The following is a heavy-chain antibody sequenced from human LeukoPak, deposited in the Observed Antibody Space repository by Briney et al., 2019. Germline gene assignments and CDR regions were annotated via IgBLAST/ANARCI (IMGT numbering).Heavy chain of an antibody. CDR2: INHSGST. Sequence: SETLSLTCAVYGGSFSGYYWSWIRQPPGRGLEWIGEINHSGSTNYNPSLKSRVTISVDTSKNQFSLKLSSVTAADTAVYYCARGNYYDSSGLDYWGQGALVTVSS. D-gene: IGHD3-22*01. CDR3: ARGNYYDSSGLDY. J-gene: IGHJ4*02. CDR1: GGSFSGYY. V-gene: IGHV4-34*01.